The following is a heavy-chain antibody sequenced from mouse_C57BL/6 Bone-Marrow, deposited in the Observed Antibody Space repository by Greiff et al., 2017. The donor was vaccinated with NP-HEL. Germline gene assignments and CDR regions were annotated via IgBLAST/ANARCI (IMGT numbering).Heavy chain of an antibody. CDR2: IYPGSGNT. J-gene: IGHJ1*03. CDR3: ARRTTSSGYFDV. CDR1: GYTFTDYY. D-gene: IGHD5-5*01. Sequence: VQLQQSGAELVRPGASVKLSCKASGYTFTDYYINWVKQRPGQGLEWIARIYPGSGNTYYNEKFKGKATLTAEKSSSTAYMQLSSLTSEDSAVYFCARRTTSSGYFDVWGTGTTVTVSS. V-gene: IGHV1-76*01.